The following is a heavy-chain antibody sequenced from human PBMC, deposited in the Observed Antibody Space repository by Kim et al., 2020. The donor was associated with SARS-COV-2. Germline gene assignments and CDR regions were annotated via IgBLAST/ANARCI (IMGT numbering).Heavy chain of an antibody. V-gene: IGHV3-9*01. CDR2: INWNSVTI. J-gene: IGHJ4*01. Sequence: GGSLRLSCAASGFTFGDYGMHWVRQVPGKGLEWVSGINWNSVTIGYADSVKGRFTISRDNAKNSLYLQMNSLRPEDTALYYCAKDVGSGSSYFYYLDYWG. CDR1: GFTFGDYG. D-gene: IGHD1-26*01. CDR3: AKDVGSGSSYFYYLDY.